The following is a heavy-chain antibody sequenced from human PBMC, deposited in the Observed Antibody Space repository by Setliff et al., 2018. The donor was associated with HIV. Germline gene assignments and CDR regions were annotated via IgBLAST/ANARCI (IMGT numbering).Heavy chain of an antibody. CDR3: ARPYDSSGSHAFDI. CDR1: GGTFSNYG. CDR2: IIPILGIA. J-gene: IGHJ3*02. Sequence: GASVKVSCKASGGTFSNYGMSWVRQAPGQGLEWMGRIIPILGIANYAQKFQGRVTITADKSTSTAYMELSSLRSEDTAVYYCARPYDSSGSHAFDIWGQGTMVTVSS. V-gene: IGHV1-69*04. D-gene: IGHD3-22*01.